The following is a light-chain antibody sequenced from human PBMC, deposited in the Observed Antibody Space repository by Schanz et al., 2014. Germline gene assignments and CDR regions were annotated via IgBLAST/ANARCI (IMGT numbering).Light chain of an antibody. CDR3: QQYGSSTYT. V-gene: IGKV3-20*01. CDR1: QSVASN. J-gene: IGKJ2*01. Sequence: IVMTQSPATLSVSPGERVTLSCRASQSVASNLAWYQHKTGQAPRLLIYDASNRATGIPARFSGSGSGTDFTLTISRLEPEDFAVYYCQQYGSSTYTFGQGTKLEIK. CDR2: DAS.